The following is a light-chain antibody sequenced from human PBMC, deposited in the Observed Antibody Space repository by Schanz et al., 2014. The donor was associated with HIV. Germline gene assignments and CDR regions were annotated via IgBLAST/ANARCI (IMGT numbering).Light chain of an antibody. CDR3: QVWDSSSDHWV. CDR2: YDS. V-gene: IGLV3-21*04. Sequence: SYELTQPPSVSVAPGQTARITCGGNNIGSKSVHWYQQKPGQAPVLVIYYDSDRPSGIPERFSGSNSGNTATLTISRVEAGDEADYYCQVWDSSSDHWVFGGGTKLT. J-gene: IGLJ3*02. CDR1: NIGSKS.